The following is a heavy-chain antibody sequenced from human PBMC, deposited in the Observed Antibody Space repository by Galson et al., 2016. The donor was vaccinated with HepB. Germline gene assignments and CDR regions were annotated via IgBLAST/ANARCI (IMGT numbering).Heavy chain of an antibody. J-gene: IGHJ5*02. Sequence: SVKVSCKPSGYAFTTYYIHWMRQAPGQGLEWLGIINPSGGVTGYSQKFQDRVTMTSDASTRTAHMELRSLRSDDTAVYYCASDGTPNVEAGGWFDPWGQGTVVTVSS. D-gene: IGHD1-26*01. CDR1: GYAFTTYY. CDR3: ASDGTPNVEAGGWFDP. V-gene: IGHV1-46*01. CDR2: INPSGGVT.